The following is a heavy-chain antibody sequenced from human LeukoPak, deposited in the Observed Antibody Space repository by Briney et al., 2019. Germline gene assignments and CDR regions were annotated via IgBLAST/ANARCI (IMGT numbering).Heavy chain of an antibody. V-gene: IGHV4-39*07. CDR3: ARSEQYYYDSSGYYYPFDY. CDR2: IYYSGST. CDR1: GGSISSSYYY. D-gene: IGHD3-22*01. Sequence: SETLSLTCTVSGGSISSSYYYWGWIRQPPGKGLEWIGSIYYSGSTYYNPSLKSRVTISVDTSKNQFSLKLSSVTAADTAVYYCARSEQYYYDSSGYYYPFDYWGQGTLVTVSS. J-gene: IGHJ4*02.